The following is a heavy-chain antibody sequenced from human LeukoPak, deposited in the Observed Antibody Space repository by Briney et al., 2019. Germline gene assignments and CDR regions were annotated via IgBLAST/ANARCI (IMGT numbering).Heavy chain of an antibody. CDR3: ARDELMFGGVDYFDY. V-gene: IGHV3-33*01. J-gene: IGHJ4*02. Sequence: PGGSLRLSCAASGFTFSSYGMHWVRQAPGKGLEWVAVIWYDGSNKYYADSVKGRFTISRDNSKNTLYLQMNSLRAEDTAVYYCARDELMFGGVDYFDYWGQGTLVTVSS. CDR1: GFTFSSYG. CDR2: IWYDGSNK. D-gene: IGHD3-16*01.